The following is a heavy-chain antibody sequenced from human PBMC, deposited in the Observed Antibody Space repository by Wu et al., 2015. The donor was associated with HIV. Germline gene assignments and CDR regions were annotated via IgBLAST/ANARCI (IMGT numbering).Heavy chain of an antibody. CDR3: ARLQSLHGLYSNADY. Sequence: QIQLIQSGAEVKKPGASVMVSCKASGYNFIDYYIYWVRQAPGQGPEWMGWINANRGGTKYAQKFQDRVTMSRDTAVSTAYLEVSSLRSDDTAVYYCARLQSLHGLYSNADYWGQGTRGHRLL. CDR2: INANRGGT. CDR1: GYNFIDYY. V-gene: IGHV1-2*02. J-gene: IGHJ4*02. D-gene: IGHD2-8*01.